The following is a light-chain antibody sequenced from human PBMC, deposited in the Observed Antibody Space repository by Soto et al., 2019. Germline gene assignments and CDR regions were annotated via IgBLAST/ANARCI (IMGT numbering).Light chain of an antibody. Sequence: DIQLTQSPSSLSGSVGDRVTITCQASQDISNYLNWYQHKPGKAPKLLNYDASNLEAGVPSRYSGSGSGTDFTFTIRSLQPEDIATYYSQHYVYLPITFGQGTRLEIK. CDR1: QDISNY. CDR3: QHYVYLPIT. J-gene: IGKJ5*01. V-gene: IGKV1-33*01. CDR2: DAS.